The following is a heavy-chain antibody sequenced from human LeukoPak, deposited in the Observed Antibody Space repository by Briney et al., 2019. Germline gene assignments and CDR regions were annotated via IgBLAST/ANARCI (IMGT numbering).Heavy chain of an antibody. Sequence: SVKVSCTASGGTFSSYAISWVRQAPGQGLGWMGGIIPIFGTAKYAQRFQGRVTITADESTSTAYMELSSLRSEDTAVYYCARAKSLRDMATSQGSWGQGTLVTVSS. CDR3: ARAKSLRDMATSQGS. V-gene: IGHV1-69*13. J-gene: IGHJ5*02. CDR1: GGTFSSYA. D-gene: IGHD5-24*01. CDR2: IIPIFGTA.